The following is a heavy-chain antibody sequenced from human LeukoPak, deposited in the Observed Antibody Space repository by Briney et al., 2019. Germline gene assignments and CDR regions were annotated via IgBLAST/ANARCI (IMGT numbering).Heavy chain of an antibody. D-gene: IGHD6-6*01. CDR2: INPSGGST. Sequence: GASVKVSCKASGYTFTSYYMHWVRQAPGQGLEWMGIINPSGGSTSYAQKFQGRVTMTRDMSTSTVYMELSSLRSEDTAVYYCTRRAARLSSHMDVWGKGTTVTVSS. J-gene: IGHJ6*03. CDR3: TRRAARLSSHMDV. V-gene: IGHV1-46*01. CDR1: GYTFTSYY.